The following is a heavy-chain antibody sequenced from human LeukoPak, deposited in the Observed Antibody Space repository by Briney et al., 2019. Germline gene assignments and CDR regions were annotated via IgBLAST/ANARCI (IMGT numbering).Heavy chain of an antibody. Sequence: PGGSLRLSCAASGFTFSSYEMNWVRQAPGKGLAWVSYISSSGSTIYYADSVKGRFAISRDNAKNSLYLQMNSLRAEDTAVYYCAAFIAVAGTYYFDYWGQGTLVTVSS. CDR2: ISSSGSTI. CDR1: GFTFSSYE. J-gene: IGHJ4*02. D-gene: IGHD6-19*01. V-gene: IGHV3-48*03. CDR3: AAFIAVAGTYYFDY.